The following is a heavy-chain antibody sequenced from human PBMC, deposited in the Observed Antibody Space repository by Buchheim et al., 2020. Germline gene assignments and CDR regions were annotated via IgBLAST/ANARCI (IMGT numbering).Heavy chain of an antibody. CDR1: GFTFSSYG. CDR3: AKEDRNYVTSYYYYYYGMDV. CDR2: ISYDGSNK. V-gene: IGHV3-30*18. Sequence: QVQLVESGGGVVQPGRSLRLSCAASGFTFSSYGMHWVRQAPGKGLEWVAVISYDGSNKYYADSVKGRFTISRDNSKNTLYLQMNSLRAEDTAVYYCAKEDRNYVTSYYYYYYGMDVWGQGTT. J-gene: IGHJ6*02. D-gene: IGHD1-7*01.